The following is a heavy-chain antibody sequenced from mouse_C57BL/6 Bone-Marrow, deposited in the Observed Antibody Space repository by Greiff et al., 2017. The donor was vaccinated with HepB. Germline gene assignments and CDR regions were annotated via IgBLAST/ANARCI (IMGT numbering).Heavy chain of an antibody. Sequence: EVQLQQSGPVLVKPGPSVKLSCKASGFTFTDYYMHWVKQSHGKSLEWIGLVYPYTVGTSYNQKFKGKATLTVDTSSSTAYMELNSLTTEDPAVYYCARWGYYGPRDYFDYWGQGTTLTGSS. D-gene: IGHD1-2*01. CDR3: ARWGYYGPRDYFDY. J-gene: IGHJ2*01. CDR1: GFTFTDYY. CDR2: VYPYTVGT. V-gene: IGHV1-36*01.